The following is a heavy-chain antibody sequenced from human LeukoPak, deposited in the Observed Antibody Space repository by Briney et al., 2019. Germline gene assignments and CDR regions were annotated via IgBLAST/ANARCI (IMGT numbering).Heavy chain of an antibody. D-gene: IGHD1-26*01. CDR3: ARRPGYSGNYYSDY. Sequence: PGGSLRLSCAASGFTFSSYNMNWVRQAPGKGLEWVSYISHTSSTIYYADSVKGRFTISGDNAKNSLYLQMNSLRDEDTAVYYCARRPGYSGNYYSDYWGQGTLVTVSS. J-gene: IGHJ4*02. V-gene: IGHV3-48*02. CDR2: ISHTSSTI. CDR1: GFTFSSYN.